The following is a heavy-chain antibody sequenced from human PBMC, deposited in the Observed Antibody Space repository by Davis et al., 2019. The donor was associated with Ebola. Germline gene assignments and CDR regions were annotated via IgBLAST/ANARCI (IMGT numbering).Heavy chain of an antibody. J-gene: IGHJ6*02. CDR1: GGTFSSYA. CDR3: ARASSHGYSSSWYDYYYGMDV. V-gene: IGHV1-69*10. Sequence: SVKVSCKASGGTFSSYAISWVRQAPGQGLEWMGGIIPILGIANYAQKLQGRVTMTTDTSTSTAYMELRSLRSDDTAVYYCARASSHGYSSSWYDYYYGMDVWGQGTTVTVSS. D-gene: IGHD6-13*01. CDR2: IIPILGIA.